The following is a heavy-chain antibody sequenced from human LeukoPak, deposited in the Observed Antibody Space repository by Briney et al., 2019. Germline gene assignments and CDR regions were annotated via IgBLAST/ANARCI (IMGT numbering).Heavy chain of an antibody. CDR3: AGVGYSGYDYDY. V-gene: IGHV3-23*01. J-gene: IGHJ4*02. Sequence: GGSLRLSSEASGFTFSSYAISWVRQAPGKGLEWVSVISGSGDSTYYADSVEGRCTISRDNSKDALYLQMNSLRAEDTAVYYCAGVGYSGYDYDYWGQGTLVTVSS. CDR1: GFTFSSYA. CDR2: ISGSGDST. D-gene: IGHD5-12*01.